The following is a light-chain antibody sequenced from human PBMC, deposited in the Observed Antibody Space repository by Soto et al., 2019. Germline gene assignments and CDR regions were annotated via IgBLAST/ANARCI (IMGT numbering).Light chain of an antibody. Sequence: QSALTQPASVSASPGQSITISCTGTSNDIGDYNYVSWYQQRPGEAPKLILYEVENRPSGISDRFSGSKSGNTASLTISGLRTEDEADYYCSSYTSTVTLVVFGGGTKLTVL. V-gene: IGLV2-14*03. CDR3: SSYTSTVTLVV. J-gene: IGLJ2*01. CDR1: SNDIGDYNY. CDR2: EVE.